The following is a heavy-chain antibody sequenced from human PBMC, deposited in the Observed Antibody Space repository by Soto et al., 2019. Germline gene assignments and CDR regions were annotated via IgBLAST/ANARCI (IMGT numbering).Heavy chain of an antibody. CDR1: GFSLTTSGAG. D-gene: IGHD5-18*01. J-gene: IGHJ4*02. V-gene: IGHV2-5*01. CDR2: ISWKDDK. Sequence: QITLKESGPTLVKPTQTLTLTCTYSGFSLTTSGAGVGWIRQPPGKALEWLALISWKDDKRYNPGLESRLTITKDTSKNQVILILTNMDPVDTATYFCAHRDSGNCYLWYFDSWGQGTLVTVSS. CDR3: AHRDSGNCYLWYFDS.